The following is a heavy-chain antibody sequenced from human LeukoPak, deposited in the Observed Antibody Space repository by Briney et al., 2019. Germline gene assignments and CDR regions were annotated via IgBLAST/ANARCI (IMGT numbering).Heavy chain of an antibody. CDR3: AQSSSWSYYFDY. CDR2: IYSGGST. D-gene: IGHD6-13*01. V-gene: IGHV3-53*01. Sequence: GGPLRLSCAASGFTVSSNYMSWVRQAPGKGLEWVSVIYSGGSTYYADSVKGRFTISRDNSKNTLYLQMNSLRAEDTAVYYCAQSSSWSYYFDYWGQGTLVTVSS. CDR1: GFTVSSNY. J-gene: IGHJ4*02.